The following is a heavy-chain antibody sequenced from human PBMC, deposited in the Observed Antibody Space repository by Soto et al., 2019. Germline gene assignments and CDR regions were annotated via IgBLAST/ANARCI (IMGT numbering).Heavy chain of an antibody. V-gene: IGHV4-39*01. CDR3: ARHPPGSGYDY. J-gene: IGHJ4*02. D-gene: IGHD3-3*01. CDR2: IYYSGST. CDR1: GGSISSSSYY. Sequence: SETLSLTCTVSGGSISSSSYYWGWIRQPPGKGLEWIGSIYYSGSTYYNPSLKSRVTISVDTSKNQFSLKRSSVTAADTAVYYCARHPPGSGYDYWGQGTLVTVSS.